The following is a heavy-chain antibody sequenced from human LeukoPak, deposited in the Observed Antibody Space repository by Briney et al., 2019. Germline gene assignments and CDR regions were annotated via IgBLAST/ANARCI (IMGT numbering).Heavy chain of an antibody. CDR3: ARRVTGSYQYNWIDP. D-gene: IGHD3-10*01. CDR2: ISAYNGNT. V-gene: IGHV1-18*01. CDR1: GYTFTSYG. J-gene: IGHJ5*02. Sequence: ASVKVSCKASGYTFTSYGISWVRQAPGQGLEWMGWISAYNGNTNYAQKLQGRVTMTTDTSTSTAYMELRSLRSDDTAVYYCARRVTGSYQYNWIDPLGQGTLVTVSS.